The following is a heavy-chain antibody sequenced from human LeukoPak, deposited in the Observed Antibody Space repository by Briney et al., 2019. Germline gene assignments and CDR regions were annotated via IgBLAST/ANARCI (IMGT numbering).Heavy chain of an antibody. CDR3: AKGGSFSGHFHY. CDR2: IRYDGSNK. Sequence: GGSLRLSCAASGFTFRSYGMQWVRQAPGEGLEWVAFIRYDGSNKYYADSVERRFTIFRDNSKNTLYLHMNSLSAEDTAVYCCAKGGSFSGHFHYWGEGTLV. V-gene: IGHV3-30*02. CDR1: GFTFRSYG. J-gene: IGHJ4*02. D-gene: IGHD2/OR15-2a*01.